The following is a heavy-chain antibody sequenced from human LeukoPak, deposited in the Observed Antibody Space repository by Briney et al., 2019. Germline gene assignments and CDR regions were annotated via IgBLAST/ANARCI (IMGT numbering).Heavy chain of an antibody. V-gene: IGHV1-69*01. Sequence: SVKVSCKASGGTFSSFAISWVRQAPGQGLEWMGGIIPIFGTANYAQKFQGRVTITADESTSTAYMELSSLRSEDTAVYYCARDSRYCSSTSCYNPRIAAALNWFDPWGQGTLVTVSS. CDR2: IIPIFGTA. CDR1: GGTFSSFA. CDR3: ARDSRYCSSTSCYNPRIAAALNWFDP. J-gene: IGHJ5*02. D-gene: IGHD2-2*01.